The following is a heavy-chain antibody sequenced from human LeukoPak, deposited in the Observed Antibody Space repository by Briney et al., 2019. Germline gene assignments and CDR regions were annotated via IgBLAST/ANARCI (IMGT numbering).Heavy chain of an antibody. D-gene: IGHD5-18*01. Sequence: PLGSLRLSCAASGFTFSSYAMSWVRQAPGKGLEWVSAILVGVGLTYYAHSVKGRFTTSTDTSKNTLYMLMNSLRAEDTAVYYCAKGPEYSYGLDYFDYWGQGTLVT. V-gene: IGHV3-23*01. CDR1: GFTFSSYA. CDR2: ILVGVGLT. J-gene: IGHJ4*02. CDR3: AKGPEYSYGLDYFDY.